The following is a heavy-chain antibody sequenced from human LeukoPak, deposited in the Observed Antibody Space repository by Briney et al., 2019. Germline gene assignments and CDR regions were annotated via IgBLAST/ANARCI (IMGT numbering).Heavy chain of an antibody. V-gene: IGHV4-4*07. Sequence: SETLSLTCTVSGGSIISYYWSWIRHPAGKGLEWVGRIYTSRTTDYNPSLNSRVTMSVDTSKNQFSLKLNSVTAADTAVYYCARSGDYYDTSGWGYMDVWGKGTTVTVSS. CDR2: IYTSRTT. D-gene: IGHD3-22*01. CDR1: GGSIISYY. CDR3: ARSGDYYDTSGWGYMDV. J-gene: IGHJ6*03.